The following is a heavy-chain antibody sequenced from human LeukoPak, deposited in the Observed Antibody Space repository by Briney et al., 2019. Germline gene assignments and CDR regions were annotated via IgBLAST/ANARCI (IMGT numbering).Heavy chain of an antibody. Sequence: GSLRLSCAASGFTFSSYAMSWVRQAPGKGLEWVSAISGSGGSTYYADSVKGRFTISRDNSKNTLYLQMNSLRAEDTAVYYCAKAPGYCSGGSCYYYYYYMDVWGKGTTVTVSS. D-gene: IGHD2-15*01. CDR2: ISGSGGST. J-gene: IGHJ6*03. V-gene: IGHV3-23*01. CDR3: AKAPGYCSGGSCYYYYYYMDV. CDR1: GFTFSSYA.